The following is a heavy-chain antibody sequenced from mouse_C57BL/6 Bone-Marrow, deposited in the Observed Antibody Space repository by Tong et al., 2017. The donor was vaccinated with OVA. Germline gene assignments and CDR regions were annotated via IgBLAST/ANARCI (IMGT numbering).Heavy chain of an antibody. V-gene: IGHV1-87*01. J-gene: IGHJ1*03. CDR3: SEDSAVYYCARRGLYYYGSSYWYFDV. Sequence: VQLQESGPELARPWASVKISCQAFYTFSRRVHFAIRDTNYWMQWVKQRPGQGLEWIGAIYPGNGDTSYNQKFKGKATLTVDQSSSTAYMQLNSLTSEDSAVYYCARRGLYYYGSSYWYFDVWGTGTKVTVSS. CDR2: GQGLEWIG. CDR1: YTFSRRVH. D-gene: IGHD1-1*01.